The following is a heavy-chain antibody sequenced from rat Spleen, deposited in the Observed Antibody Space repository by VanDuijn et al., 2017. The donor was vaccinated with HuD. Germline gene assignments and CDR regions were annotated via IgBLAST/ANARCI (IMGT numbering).Heavy chain of an antibody. CDR3: ARPRYGYTYWYFDF. CDR2: ISTGGGNT. CDR1: GFTFSNYD. D-gene: IGHD1-9*01. J-gene: IGHJ1*01. Sequence: EVQLVESGGGLVQPGRSLKLSCAASGFTFSNYDMAWVRQAPTKGLEWVASISTGGGNTYYRDSVKGRFTISRDNAKSTLYLQMDSLRSEDTATYYCARPRYGYTYWYFDFWGPGTMVTVSS. V-gene: IGHV5S23*01.